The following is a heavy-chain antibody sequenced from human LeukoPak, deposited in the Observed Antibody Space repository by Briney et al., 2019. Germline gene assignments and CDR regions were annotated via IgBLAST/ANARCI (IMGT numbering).Heavy chain of an antibody. V-gene: IGHV3-23*01. CDR1: GFTFSSYA. CDR2: ISGSGGST. CDR3: AKAGNSYGDRFDY. Sequence: PGGSLRLSCGASGFTFSSYAMSWVRQAPGKGLEWVSAISGSGGSTYYTDSVKGRFTISRDNSKNTLYLQMNSLRAEDTAVYYCAKAGNSYGDRFDYWGQGTLVTVSS. D-gene: IGHD5-18*01. J-gene: IGHJ4*02.